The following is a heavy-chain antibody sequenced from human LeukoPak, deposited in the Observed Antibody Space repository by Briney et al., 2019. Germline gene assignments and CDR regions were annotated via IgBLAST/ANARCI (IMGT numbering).Heavy chain of an antibody. D-gene: IGHD6-19*01. CDR2: INSDGSST. Sequence: GGSLRLSCAASGFTVSSYWMYWVRQAPGKGLVWVSRINSDGSSTSYADSVKGRFTISRDNAKNSLYLQMNSLGAEDTAVYYCARDAQWLVPEGYFYYMDVWGKGTTVTVSS. V-gene: IGHV3-74*01. CDR1: GFTVSSYW. CDR3: ARDAQWLVPEGYFYYMDV. J-gene: IGHJ6*03.